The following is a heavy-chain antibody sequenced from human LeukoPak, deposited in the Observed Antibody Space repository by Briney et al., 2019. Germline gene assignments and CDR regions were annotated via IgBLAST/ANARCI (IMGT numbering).Heavy chain of an antibody. V-gene: IGHV4-59*01. CDR1: GGSISSYY. D-gene: IGHD3-22*01. J-gene: IGHJ5*02. CDR2: IYYSGGT. Sequence: SETLSLTCTVSGGSISSYYWNWIRQPPGRGLEWIGYIYYSGGTNYNPSLKSRVTISVDTSKNQFSLKLRSVTAADTAVYYCARGDSSASNWFDPWGQGTLVTVSS. CDR3: ARGDSSASNWFDP.